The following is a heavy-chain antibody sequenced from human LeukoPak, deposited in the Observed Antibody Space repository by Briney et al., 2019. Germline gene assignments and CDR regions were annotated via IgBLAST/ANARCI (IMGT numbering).Heavy chain of an antibody. CDR3: AKYGIPARPICYYGMDV. CDR1: GFTFSSYA. V-gene: IGHV3-23*01. J-gene: IGHJ6*02. CDR2: ISGSGGST. D-gene: IGHD6-6*01. Sequence: PGGSLRLSCAASGFTFSSYAMSWVRQAPGKGLEWVSAISGSGGSTYYADSVKGRFTISRDNSKNTLYLQMNSLRAEDTAVYYCAKYGIPARPICYYGMDVWGQGTTVTVSS.